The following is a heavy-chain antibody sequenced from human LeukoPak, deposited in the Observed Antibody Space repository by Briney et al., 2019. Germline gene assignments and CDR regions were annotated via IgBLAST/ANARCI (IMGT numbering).Heavy chain of an antibody. D-gene: IGHD2-8*02. CDR3: ATSRNTDVDY. CDR2: IVGSGGST. Sequence: GGSLRLSCAASGFTFSSYAMTWVRQAPGKGLEWVSTIVGSGGSTYYADSVKGRFTISRDNSKNTLYLQMNSLRAEDTALYYCATSRNTDVDYWGQGTLVTVSS. V-gene: IGHV3-23*01. J-gene: IGHJ4*02. CDR1: GFTFSSYA.